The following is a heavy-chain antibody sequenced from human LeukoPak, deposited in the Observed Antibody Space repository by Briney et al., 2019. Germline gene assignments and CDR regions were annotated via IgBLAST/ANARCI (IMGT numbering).Heavy chain of an antibody. CDR3: ARETKDIYSPSWGLYDTYYYIDA. Sequence: TSQTLSLTCAVSPGSMDSGLYYWTWIRQPAGKGLEWIGRISNNGGTAYNPSLRSRFTITLDTSNNHLSLKVTSVTAADTAVYYCARETKDIYSPSWGLYDTYYYIDAWGKGTTVTVSS. V-gene: IGHV4-61*02. J-gene: IGHJ6*03. CDR1: PGSMDSGLYY. D-gene: IGHD5/OR15-5a*01. CDR2: ISNNGGT.